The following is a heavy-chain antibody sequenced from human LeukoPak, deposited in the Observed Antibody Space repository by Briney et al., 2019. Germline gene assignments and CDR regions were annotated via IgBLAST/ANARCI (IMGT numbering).Heavy chain of an antibody. D-gene: IGHD3-16*01. V-gene: IGHV3-11*01. Sequence: GGSLRLSCAASGFTFSDYYMSWIRQAPGKGLEWVSYISSSGSTIYYADSVKGRFTTSRDNAKNSLHLQMNSLRAEDTAVYYCASARVYDFDYWGQGTLVTVSS. J-gene: IGHJ4*02. CDR2: ISSSGSTI. CDR3: ASARVYDFDY. CDR1: GFTFSDYY.